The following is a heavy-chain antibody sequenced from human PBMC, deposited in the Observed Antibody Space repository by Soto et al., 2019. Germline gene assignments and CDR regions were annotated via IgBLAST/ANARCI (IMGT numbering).Heavy chain of an antibody. J-gene: IGHJ5*02. CDR1: GYTFTSYY. CDR2: INPSGGST. D-gene: IGHD2-2*01. V-gene: IGHV1-46*01. Sequence: ASVEVSCKASGYTFTSYYMHWVRQAPGQGLEWMGIINPSGGSTSYAQKLQGRVTMTRDTSTSIVYMELSSLRSEDTAVYYCARTGVPAPAAANWFDPWGQGTILTVST. CDR3: ARTGVPAPAAANWFDP.